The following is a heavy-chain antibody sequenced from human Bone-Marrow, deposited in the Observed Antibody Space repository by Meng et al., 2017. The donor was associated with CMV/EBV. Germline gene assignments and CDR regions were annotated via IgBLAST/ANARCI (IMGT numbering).Heavy chain of an antibody. V-gene: IGHV1-69*02. CDR1: EDTTRSYT. J-gene: IGHJ5*02. CDR2: IIPILAIA. D-gene: IGHD3-16*01. Sequence: VSCTASEDTTRSYTISWVRQAAGQGLEWMGRIIPILAIANYAKKFQGRVIITADKSKSTAYMEMSSLRSDDTAIYFCARVGGIRDLWGQGTLVTVSS. CDR3: ARVGGIRDL.